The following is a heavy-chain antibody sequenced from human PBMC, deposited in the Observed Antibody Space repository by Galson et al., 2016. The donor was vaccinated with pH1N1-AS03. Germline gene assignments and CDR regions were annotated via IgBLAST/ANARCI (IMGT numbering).Heavy chain of an antibody. CDR2: IIPISVMT. D-gene: IGHD3-9*01. Sequence: SVKVSCKASGGSFSDFGLNWVRQAPGQGLEWMGRIIPISVMTDYAKKFQDRVTIIADKSTTTAYMEVSSLRSEDTAGYFCARDLRGVYVGGIGRFDVTESFEIWGQGTKVTGSS. J-gene: IGHJ3*02. CDR3: ARDLRGVYVGGIGRFDVTESFEI. V-gene: IGHV1-69*04. CDR1: GGSFSDFG.